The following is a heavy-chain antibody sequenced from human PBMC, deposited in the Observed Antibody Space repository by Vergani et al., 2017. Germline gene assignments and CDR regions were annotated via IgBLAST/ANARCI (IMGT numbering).Heavy chain of an antibody. V-gene: IGHV4-59*01. Sequence: QVRLQESGPGLVKPSETLSLICTVSGVSITTYYWSWVRQPPGKGLEWLGYLHYSGSTTYNPPLKRRLTISVDTSKNQFSLRLRSVTAADTALNYCAGDSSSCQRADYWGQGTLVTVSS. J-gene: IGHJ4*02. CDR3: AGDSSSCQRADY. CDR2: LHYSGST. CDR1: GVSITTYY. D-gene: IGHD6-13*01.